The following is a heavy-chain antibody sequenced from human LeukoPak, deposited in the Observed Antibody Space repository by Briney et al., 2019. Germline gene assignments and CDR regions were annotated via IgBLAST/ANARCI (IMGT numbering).Heavy chain of an antibody. V-gene: IGHV4-59*01. Sequence: SETLSLTCTASGGSISSYYWSWIRQPPGKGLEWIGYIYYSGSTNYNPSLKSRVTISVDTSKNQFSLKLSSVTAADTAVYYCASTGEAAAFDIWGQGTMVTVSS. CDR2: IYYSGST. CDR1: GGSISSYY. D-gene: IGHD3-10*01. J-gene: IGHJ3*02. CDR3: ASTGEAAAFDI.